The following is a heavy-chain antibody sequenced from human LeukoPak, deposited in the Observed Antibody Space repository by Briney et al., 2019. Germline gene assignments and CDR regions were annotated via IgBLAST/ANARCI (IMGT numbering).Heavy chain of an antibody. V-gene: IGHV3-23*01. CDR2: ISGSGGST. CDR1: GFTFSSYA. Sequence: GGSLRLSCAASGFTFSSYAMSWVRQAPRKGLEWVSAISGSGGSTYYADSVKGRFTISRDNSKNTLYLQMNSLRAEDTAVYYCAKDSEPYYYGSGSYYPFDYWGQGTLVTVSS. J-gene: IGHJ4*02. D-gene: IGHD3-10*01. CDR3: AKDSEPYYYGSGSYYPFDY.